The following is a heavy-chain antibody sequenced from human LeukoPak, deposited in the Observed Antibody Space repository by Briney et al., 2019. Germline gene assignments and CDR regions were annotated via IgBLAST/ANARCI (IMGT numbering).Heavy chain of an antibody. Sequence: GSLRLSCAASGFTFSSYGMHWVRQAPGKGLEWVAVISYDGSNKYYADSVKGRFTISRDNSKNTLYLQMNSLRAEDTAVYYCAKDLHYGSGSYYKNAAYYDYGMDVWGKGTTVTVSS. J-gene: IGHJ6*04. V-gene: IGHV3-30*18. CDR3: AKDLHYGSGSYYKNAAYYDYGMDV. CDR1: GFTFSSYG. CDR2: ISYDGSNK. D-gene: IGHD3-10*01.